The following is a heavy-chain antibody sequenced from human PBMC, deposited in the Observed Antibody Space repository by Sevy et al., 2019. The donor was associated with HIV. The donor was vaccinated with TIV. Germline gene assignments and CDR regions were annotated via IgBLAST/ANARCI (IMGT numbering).Heavy chain of an antibody. Sequence: ASVKVSCKASGGTFSSYAISWVRQAPGQGLEWMGGIIPIFGTTNYAQKFQGRVTITADESTSTAYMELSSLRSEDTAGYYCARGWYSGYDFDYWGQGTLVTVSS. D-gene: IGHD5-12*01. CDR2: IIPIFGTT. J-gene: IGHJ4*02. CDR3: ARGWYSGYDFDY. CDR1: GGTFSSYA. V-gene: IGHV1-69*13.